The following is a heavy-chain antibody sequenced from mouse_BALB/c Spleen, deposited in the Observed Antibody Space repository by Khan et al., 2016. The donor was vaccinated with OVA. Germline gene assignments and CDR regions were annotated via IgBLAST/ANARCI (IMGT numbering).Heavy chain of an antibody. J-gene: IGHJ2*01. Sequence: VQLQQSGAELVRPGTSVKLSCKTSGYIFTSYWIHWVRQRSGQGLEWIARIYPGTDNTYYNEKFKDKATLTADKSSSTAYLQLSSLKSEDSAVFFCAIEEALYYFDYWGQGTTLTVSS. CDR3: AIEEALYYFDY. V-gene: IGHV1S132*01. CDR1: GYIFTSYW. D-gene: IGHD3-2*02. CDR2: IYPGTDNT.